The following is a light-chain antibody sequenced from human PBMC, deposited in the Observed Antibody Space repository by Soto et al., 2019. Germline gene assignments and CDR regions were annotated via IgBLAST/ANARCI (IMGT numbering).Light chain of an antibody. CDR1: KRDVGGYSY. J-gene: IGLJ1*01. CDR2: DVT. Sequence: QSLVTPPRSMSGSPGQYVTISSTGYKRDVGGYSYVSWYQQRPGKAPKLMIYDVTKRPSGVPDRFSGSKSGNTASLTISGLQADDEADYHCCSFAGTFLFVFGTGTKVAVL. V-gene: IGLV2-11*01. CDR3: CSFAGTFLFV.